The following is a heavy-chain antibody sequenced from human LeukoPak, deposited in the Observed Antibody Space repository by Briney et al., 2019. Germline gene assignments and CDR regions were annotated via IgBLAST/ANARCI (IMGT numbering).Heavy chain of an antibody. CDR1: GGTFSSYT. CDR3: ARGMPPSTSKVSLSY. Sequence: GSSVKVSCKASGGTFSSYTISWVRQAPGQGLEWMGRIIPILGIANYAQKFQGRVTIAADKSTSTAYMELSSLRSEDTAVYYCARGMPPSTSKVSLSYWGQGTLVTVSS. J-gene: IGHJ4*02. CDR2: IIPILGIA. V-gene: IGHV1-69*02. D-gene: IGHD1-1*01.